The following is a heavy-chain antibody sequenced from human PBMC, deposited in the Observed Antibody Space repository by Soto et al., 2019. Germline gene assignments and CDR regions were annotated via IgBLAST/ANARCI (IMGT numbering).Heavy chain of an antibody. D-gene: IGHD7-27*01. CDR3: ARETGSYAFDI. J-gene: IGHJ3*02. CDR2: ISYDGSNK. V-gene: IGHV3-30*04. Sequence: GGSLRLSCAASGFTFSSYAMHWVRQAPGKGLEWVAVISYDGSNKYYADSVKGRFTISRDNSKNTLYLQMNSLRAEDTAVYYCARETGSYAFDIWGQGTMVTVSS. CDR1: GFTFSSYA.